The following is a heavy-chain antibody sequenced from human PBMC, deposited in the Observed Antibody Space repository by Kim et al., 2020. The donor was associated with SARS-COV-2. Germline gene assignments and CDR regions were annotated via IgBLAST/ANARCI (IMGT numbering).Heavy chain of an antibody. D-gene: IGHD6-19*01. J-gene: IGHJ5*02. V-gene: IGHV1-2*02. CDR3: AREWGRQWLVHWFDP. Sequence: QKFQGRVTMTRDTSISTAYMELSRLRSDDTAVYYCAREWGRQWLVHWFDPWGQGTLVTVSS.